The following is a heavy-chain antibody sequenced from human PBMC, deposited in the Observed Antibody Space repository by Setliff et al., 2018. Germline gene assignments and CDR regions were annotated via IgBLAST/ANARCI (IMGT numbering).Heavy chain of an antibody. V-gene: IGHV4-34*12. Sequence: SETLSLTCAAYGGSFSGYYWSWIRQPPGKRLEWIGEIIHSGSTNYNPSLKSRVTISVDTSKNQFSLKLNSVTAADMAVYYCAREQWLDPPGYYYMDVWAKGTTVTVSS. CDR1: GGSFSGYY. CDR2: IIHSGST. D-gene: IGHD6-19*01. J-gene: IGHJ6*03. CDR3: AREQWLDPPGYYYMDV.